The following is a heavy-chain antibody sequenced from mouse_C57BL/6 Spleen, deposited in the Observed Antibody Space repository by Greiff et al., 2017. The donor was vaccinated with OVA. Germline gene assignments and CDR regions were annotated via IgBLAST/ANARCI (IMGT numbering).Heavy chain of an antibody. CDR2: INPNNGCP. CDR1: GYTFTDYY. CDR3: SPLPSMDY. J-gene: IGHJ4*01. D-gene: IGHD6-1*01. Sequence: EVQLQQSGPELVKPGASVKISCKASGYTFTDYYMNWVKQSHGKSLEWIGDINPNNGCPIYHQKFKGKATLTVDKSSSTAYMELRSLTSEDSAVYYCSPLPSMDYWGKGTSVTVSS. V-gene: IGHV1-26*01.